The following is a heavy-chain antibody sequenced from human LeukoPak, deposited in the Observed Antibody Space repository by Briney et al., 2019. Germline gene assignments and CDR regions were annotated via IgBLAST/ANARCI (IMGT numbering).Heavy chain of an antibody. J-gene: IGHJ4*02. Sequence: GGSLRLSCAASGYTFSSYAMSWVRQAPGKGLEWVSAISGSGYSIYYADSVKGRFTISRDNSKNSPYLQMTSLRAEDTAVYYCARSEHSSSSFDYWGQGTLVTVSS. CDR2: ISGSGYSI. V-gene: IGHV3-23*01. CDR1: GYTFSSYA. D-gene: IGHD6-6*01. CDR3: ARSEHSSSSFDY.